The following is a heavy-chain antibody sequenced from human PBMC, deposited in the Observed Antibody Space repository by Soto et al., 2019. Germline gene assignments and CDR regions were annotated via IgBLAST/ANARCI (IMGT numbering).Heavy chain of an antibody. CDR3: ARDPRTPITMVRGVMSWFDP. D-gene: IGHD3-10*01. CDR1: GFTFSSYG. J-gene: IGHJ5*02. CDR2: IWYDGSNK. V-gene: IGHV3-33*01. Sequence: SLRLSCAASGFTFSSYGMHWVRQAPGKGLEWVAVIWYDGSNKYYADSVKGRFTISRDNSKNTLYLQMNSLRAEDTAVYYCARDPRTPITMVRGVMSWFDPWGQGTLVTVSS.